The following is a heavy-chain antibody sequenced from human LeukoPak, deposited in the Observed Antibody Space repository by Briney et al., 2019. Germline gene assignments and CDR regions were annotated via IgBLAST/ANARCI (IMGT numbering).Heavy chain of an antibody. Sequence: GGSLRLSCAASGFTFSSSWMHWVRQAPGEGLVWVSRTNPDGTTTTYADSVKGRFTISRDNARNTLFLQMNSLRVDDTAVYYCATDLTGLFDYWDRGTLVSVSS. J-gene: IGHJ4*02. V-gene: IGHV3-74*01. CDR2: TNPDGTTT. CDR1: GFTFSSSW. CDR3: ATDLTGLFDY.